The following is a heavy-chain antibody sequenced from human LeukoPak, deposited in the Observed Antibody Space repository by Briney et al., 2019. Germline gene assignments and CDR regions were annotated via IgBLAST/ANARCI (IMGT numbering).Heavy chain of an antibody. CDR1: GYTFTDYY. J-gene: IGHJ6*03. CDR2: INPHSGGT. CDR3: ARGDYGVAVAGTSYYYYYMDV. Sequence: ASVKVSCKASGYTFTDYYMHWVRQAPGQGLEWMGWINPHSGGTDHAQKFQGRVTMTRDTSISTAYMELSRLRSDDTAVYYCARGDYGVAVAGTSYYYYYMDVWGKGTTVTVSS. D-gene: IGHD6-19*01. V-gene: IGHV1-2*02.